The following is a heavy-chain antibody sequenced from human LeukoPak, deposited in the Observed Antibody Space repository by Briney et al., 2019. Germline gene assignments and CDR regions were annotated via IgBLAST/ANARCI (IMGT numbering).Heavy chain of an antibody. V-gene: IGHV3-30*18. CDR2: ISYDGSNK. J-gene: IGHJ4*02. CDR3: AKGRDSSSWYGSQDY. CDR1: GFTFSSYG. Sequence: PGGSLRLSCAASGFTFSSYGIHWVRQAPGKGLEGVAVISYDGSNKYYADSVKGRFTISRDNSKNTLYLQMNSLRAEDTAVYYCAKGRDSSSWYGSQDYWGQGTLVTVSS. D-gene: IGHD6-13*01.